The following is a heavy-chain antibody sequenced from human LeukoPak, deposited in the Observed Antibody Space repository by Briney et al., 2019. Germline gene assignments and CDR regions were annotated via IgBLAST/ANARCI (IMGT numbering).Heavy chain of an antibody. CDR3: ARESDEGAAAPDY. J-gene: IGHJ4*02. Sequence: EASVKVSCKASGYTFTSYAISWVRQAPGQGLEWMGRIIPILGIANYAQKFQGRVTITADKSTSTAYMELSSLRSEDTAVYYCARESDEGAAAPDYWGQGTLVTVSS. CDR2: IIPILGIA. D-gene: IGHD6-13*01. CDR1: GYTFTSYA. V-gene: IGHV1-69*04.